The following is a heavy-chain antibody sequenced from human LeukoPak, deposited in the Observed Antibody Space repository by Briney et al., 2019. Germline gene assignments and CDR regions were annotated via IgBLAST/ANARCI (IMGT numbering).Heavy chain of an antibody. V-gene: IGHV4-4*07. J-gene: IGHJ4*02. CDR1: GGSISSYY. Sequence: SETLSLTCTVSGGSISSYYWSWIRQPAGKGLEWIGRIYISGSTNYNPSLKSRVTMSVDTSKNQFSLKLSSVTAADTAMYYCARGKYYYGSGSLYFDYWGQGTLVTVSS. CDR3: ARGKYYYGSGSLYFDY. CDR2: IYISGST. D-gene: IGHD3-10*01.